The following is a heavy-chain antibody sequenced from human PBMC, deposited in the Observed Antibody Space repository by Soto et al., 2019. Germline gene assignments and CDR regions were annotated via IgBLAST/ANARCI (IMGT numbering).Heavy chain of an antibody. CDR1: GFTFSSYA. Sequence: GGSLRLSCAASGFTFSSYAMSWVRRAAGKGLEWVSAISGSGGSTYYADSVKGRFTISRDNSKNTLYLQMNSLRAEDTAVYYCAKDLVRIPRPRHIDYWGQGTLVTVSP. D-gene: IGHD6-13*01. CDR2: ISGSGGST. V-gene: IGHV3-23*01. J-gene: IGHJ4*02. CDR3: AKDLVRIPRPRHIDY.